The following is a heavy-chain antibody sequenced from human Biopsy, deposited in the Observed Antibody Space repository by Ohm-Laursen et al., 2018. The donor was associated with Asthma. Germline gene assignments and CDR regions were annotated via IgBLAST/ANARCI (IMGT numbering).Heavy chain of an antibody. V-gene: IGHV3-11*01. CDR2: ISSSGSTT. D-gene: IGHD6-25*01. Sequence: SLRLSCTASGSTVSRDHMFWVRQAPGKGLEWVSSISSSGSTTYPAESVKGRYTISRDNAQKSLFLQMGSLRAEDTAIYYCARVFESSEWGPFYHFGLDVWGQGTTVAVSS. CDR1: GSTVSRDH. J-gene: IGHJ6*02. CDR3: ARVFESSEWGPFYHFGLDV.